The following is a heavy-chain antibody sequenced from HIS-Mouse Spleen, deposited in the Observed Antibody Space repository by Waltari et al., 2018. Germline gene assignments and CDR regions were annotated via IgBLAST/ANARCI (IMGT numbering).Heavy chain of an antibody. J-gene: IGHJ4*02. CDR3: ARRGIYSGYDWGGKFDY. Sequence: EVQLVESGGGLVKPGGSLRLSGAASGFTFSSYSMNLVLQAPGKGLEWVSSISSSSSYIYYADSVKGRFTISRDNAKNSLYLQMNSLRAEDTAVYYCARRGIYSGYDWGGKFDYWGQGTLVTVSS. V-gene: IGHV3-21*01. D-gene: IGHD5-12*01. CDR1: GFTFSSYS. CDR2: ISSSSSYI.